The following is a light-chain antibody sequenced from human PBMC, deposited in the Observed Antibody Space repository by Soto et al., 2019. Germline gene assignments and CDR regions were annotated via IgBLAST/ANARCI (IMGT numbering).Light chain of an antibody. CDR1: QSVSSN. CDR2: DAS. Sequence: EIVLTQTPATLSLSPGERATLSCRASQSVSSNLAWYQQRPGQAPRLLIYDASNRATGIPARFSGSGSGTDFTLTISILEPEDFAVYYCQQRTNWPVTFGQGTRLETK. J-gene: IGKJ5*01. V-gene: IGKV3-11*01. CDR3: QQRTNWPVT.